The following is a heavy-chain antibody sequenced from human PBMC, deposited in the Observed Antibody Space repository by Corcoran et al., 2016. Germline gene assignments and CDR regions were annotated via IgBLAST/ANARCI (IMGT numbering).Heavy chain of an antibody. J-gene: IGHJ4*02. V-gene: IGHV3-30*03. Sequence: QVQLVESGGGVVQPGRSLRLSWAASGFTFSSYGIHRVRQAPGKGLEWVAVISYDGSNKYYADSVKGRFTNSRDNSKNMLYLQMNSLRAEDTAGYYCASENVEIHWGQGTLVTVSS. CDR3: ASENVEIH. CDR1: GFTFSSYG. CDR2: ISYDGSNK. D-gene: IGHD2-21*01.